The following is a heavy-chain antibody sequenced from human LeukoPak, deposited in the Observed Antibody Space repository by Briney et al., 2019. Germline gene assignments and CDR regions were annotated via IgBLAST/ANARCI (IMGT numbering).Heavy chain of an antibody. CDR1: GGTFSSYT. J-gene: IGHJ4*02. V-gene: IGHV1-69*13. CDR2: IIPIFGTA. Sequence: SVKVSCKASGGTFSSYTISWVRQAPGQGLEWMGGIIPIFGTANYAQKFQGRVTITADESTSTAYMELSSLRSEDTAVYYCARSTAYGGYLGIDYYFDYWGQGTLVTVSS. CDR3: ARSTAYGGYLGIDYYFDY. D-gene: IGHD5-12*01.